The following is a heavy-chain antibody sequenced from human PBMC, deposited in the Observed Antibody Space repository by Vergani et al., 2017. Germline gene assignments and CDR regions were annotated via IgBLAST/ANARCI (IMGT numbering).Heavy chain of an antibody. CDR1: GFTFSSYG. D-gene: IGHD3-22*01. V-gene: IGHV3-30*18. CDR2: ISYDGSNK. CDR3: AKGRGYYDSSGYFLLDF. J-gene: IGHJ4*02. Sequence: QVQLVESGGGVVQPGRSLRLSCAASGFTFSSYGMHWVRQAPGKGLEWVAVISYDGSNKYYADSVKGRITITRDNSKNTLYLQRNSLRAEDTAVYYCAKGRGYYDSSGYFLLDFWGQGTLVTVSS.